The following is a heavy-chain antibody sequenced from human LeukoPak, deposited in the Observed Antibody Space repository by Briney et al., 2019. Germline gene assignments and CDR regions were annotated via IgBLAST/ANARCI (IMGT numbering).Heavy chain of an antibody. Sequence: GGSLRLSCAASGFTFDDYGMNCVRQAPGKGLEWVSGINWNGGSTGYADSVKGRFTISRDNAKNSLYLQMNSLRAEDTALYYCARVYELREEDYYYYYMDVWGKGTTVTVSS. D-gene: IGHD5/OR15-5a*01. CDR2: INWNGGST. CDR1: GFTFDDYG. J-gene: IGHJ6*03. CDR3: ARVYELREEDYYYYYMDV. V-gene: IGHV3-20*04.